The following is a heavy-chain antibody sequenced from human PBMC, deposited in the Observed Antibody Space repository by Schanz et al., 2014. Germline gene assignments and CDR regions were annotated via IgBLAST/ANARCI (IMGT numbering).Heavy chain of an antibody. V-gene: IGHV3-53*01. J-gene: IGHJ3*01. CDR1: GFTVNTNY. Sequence: EVQLVESGGGLIQPGGSLRLSCAVSGFTVNTNYMSWVRQAPGKGLEWISSMYINSGSTQYADSVKGRFIISRDSSKNPLLLQMNSLRAEDTAVYFCARDGGRDGYNLAFDVWGQGTLVTVS. CDR2: MYINSGST. D-gene: IGHD5-12*01. CDR3: ARDGGRDGYNLAFDV.